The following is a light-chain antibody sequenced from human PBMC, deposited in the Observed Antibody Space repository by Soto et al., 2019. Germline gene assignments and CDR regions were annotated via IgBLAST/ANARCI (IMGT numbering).Light chain of an antibody. CDR2: DAS. V-gene: IGKV3-11*01. J-gene: IGKJ4*01. CDR1: RSVSTY. CDR3: QQRSNWPLT. Sequence: EIVLTQSPATLSLSPGERATLSCRASRSVSTYLAWYQQKPGQAPRLLIYDASNRATGIPARFSGSGSGTDFALTTRSLEPEDFAVYSLQQRSNWPLTFGGGTKVEIK.